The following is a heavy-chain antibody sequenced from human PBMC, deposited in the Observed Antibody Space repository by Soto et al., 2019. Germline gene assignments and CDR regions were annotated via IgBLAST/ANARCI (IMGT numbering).Heavy chain of an antibody. V-gene: IGHV4-4*07. J-gene: IGHJ5*01. D-gene: IGHD3-10*01. CDR1: GGSTSSDY. CDR2: IYISGTT. Sequence: SETLSLTCSVTGGSTSSDYWSWIRRPAGKGLEWIGRIYISGTTNYNPSLWGRVSISIDTSKNQFSLELSSLTTADTAVYYCAKEVSHSNFGGPSSSFDSCGPRSLVTVSS. CDR3: AKEVSHSNFGGPSSSFDS.